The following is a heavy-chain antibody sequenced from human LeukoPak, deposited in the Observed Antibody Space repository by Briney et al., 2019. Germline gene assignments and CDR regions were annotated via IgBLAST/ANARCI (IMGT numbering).Heavy chain of an antibody. D-gene: IGHD1-26*01. CDR2: ISSSGSTI. J-gene: IGHJ5*02. V-gene: IGHV3-48*03. CDR1: GFTFSSYE. CDR3: ARESYGEEFNWFDP. Sequence: GGSPRLSCAASGFTFSSYEMNWVRQAPGKGLEWVSYISSSGSTIYYADSVKGRFTISRDNAKNSLYLQMNSLRAEDTAVYYCARESYGEEFNWFDPWGQGTLVTVSS.